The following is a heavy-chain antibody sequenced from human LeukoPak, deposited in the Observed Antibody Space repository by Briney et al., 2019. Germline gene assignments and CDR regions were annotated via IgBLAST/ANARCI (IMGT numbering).Heavy chain of an antibody. CDR2: MNPNSGNT. CDR1: GYTFTSYD. J-gene: IGHJ6*03. CDR3: ARGRRIPGPFGRLRYYYMDV. V-gene: IGHV1-8*03. Sequence: WASVKVSCKASGYTFTSYDINWVRQATGQGLEWMGWMNPNSGNTGYAQKFQGRVTITRNTSISTAYMELSSLRSEDTAVYYCARGRRIPGPFGRLRYYYMDVWGKGTTVTVSS. D-gene: IGHD3-3*01.